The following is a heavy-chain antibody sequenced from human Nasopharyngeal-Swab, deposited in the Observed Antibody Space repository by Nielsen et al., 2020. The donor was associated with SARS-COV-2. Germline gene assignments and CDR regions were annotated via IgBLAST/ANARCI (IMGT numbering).Heavy chain of an antibody. CDR2: ISGSGGST. V-gene: IGHV3-23*01. Sequence: GESLKISCAASGFTFSSFAMSWVRQAPGKGLEWVSGISGSGGSTYYADSVKGRFTISRDNSKNTLYLQMNSLRAEDTAVYYCAGDSLELRIYYYYYGMDVWGQGTTVTVSS. CDR3: AGDSLELRIYYYYYGMDV. J-gene: IGHJ6*02. CDR1: GFTFSSFA. D-gene: IGHD1-7*01.